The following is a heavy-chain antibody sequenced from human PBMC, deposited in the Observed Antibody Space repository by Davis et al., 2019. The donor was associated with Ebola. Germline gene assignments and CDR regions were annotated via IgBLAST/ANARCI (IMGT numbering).Heavy chain of an antibody. CDR3: ARRRGYSYGSYYLDY. Sequence: GESLKISCAASGFSFSDYYMTWIRQAPGKGLEWVSFISNSHSYTDYADSVKGRFTISRDNAKNSLYLQMNSLRAEDTAVYYCARRRGYSYGSYYLDYWGQGTLVTVSS. J-gene: IGHJ4*02. D-gene: IGHD5-18*01. V-gene: IGHV3-11*03. CDR2: ISNSHSYT. CDR1: GFSFSDYY.